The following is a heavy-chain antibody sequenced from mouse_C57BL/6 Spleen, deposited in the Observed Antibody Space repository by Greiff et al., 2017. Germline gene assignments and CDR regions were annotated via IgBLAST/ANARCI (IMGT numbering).Heavy chain of an antibody. Sequence: EVHLVESGGGLVKPGGSLKLSCAASGFTFSSYTMSWVRQTPEKRLEWVATISGGGGNTYYPDSVKGRFTISRDNAKNTLYLQMSSLRSEDTALYYCARRDGYPGAMDYWGQGTSVTVSS. D-gene: IGHD2-3*01. CDR3: ARRDGYPGAMDY. CDR1: GFTFSSYT. V-gene: IGHV5-9*01. J-gene: IGHJ4*01. CDR2: ISGGGGNT.